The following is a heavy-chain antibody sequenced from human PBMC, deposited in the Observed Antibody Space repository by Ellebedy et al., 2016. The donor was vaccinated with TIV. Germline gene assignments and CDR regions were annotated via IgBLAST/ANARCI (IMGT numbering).Heavy chain of an antibody. CDR2: IAGYNGNT. D-gene: IGHD3-3*01. CDR3: ASIDYAFLPYYHMDV. Sequence: AASVKVSCKASGYPFTSYGISWVRQAPGQGLEWMGWIAGYNGNTYYAQKLQGRVTMTTDRSTSTAYMGLRSLRSDDTAVYYCASIDYAFLPYYHMDVWGQGTTVSVSS. CDR1: GYPFTSYG. J-gene: IGHJ6*02. V-gene: IGHV1-18*04.